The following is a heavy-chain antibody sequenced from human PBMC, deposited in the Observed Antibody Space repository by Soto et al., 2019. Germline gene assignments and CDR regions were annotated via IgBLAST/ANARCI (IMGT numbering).Heavy chain of an antibody. J-gene: IGHJ5*02. Sequence: GGSLRLSCTASGFTFSDYAMNWVRQSPGKGLEWVALISNDEADVEYGDSVKGRFFVSRGNAKNSLYLQMNGLTVDDTAVYYCAREFPPKAIWRFYFSWGQGTVVTVSS. D-gene: IGHD3-3*01. CDR1: GFTFSDYA. CDR2: ISNDEADV. CDR3: AREFPPKAIWRFYFS. V-gene: IGHV3-30*03.